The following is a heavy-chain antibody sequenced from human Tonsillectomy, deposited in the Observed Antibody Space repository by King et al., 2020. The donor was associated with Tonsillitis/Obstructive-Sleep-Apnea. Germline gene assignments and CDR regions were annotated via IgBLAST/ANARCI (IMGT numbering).Heavy chain of an antibody. V-gene: IGHV4-39*01. D-gene: IGHD3-9*01. Sequence: QLQESGPGLVKPSETLSLACTVSGGSISRGSYYWGWVRQPPGKGLEWIGSISYSGSSYNNSSLKSRVTISIDTSKNQFSLKLSSVTAADTAVFYCARAVDSASLGYFNLWGRGTLVTVSS. J-gene: IGHJ2*01. CDR1: GGSISRGSYY. CDR2: ISYSGSS. CDR3: ARAVDSASLGYFNL.